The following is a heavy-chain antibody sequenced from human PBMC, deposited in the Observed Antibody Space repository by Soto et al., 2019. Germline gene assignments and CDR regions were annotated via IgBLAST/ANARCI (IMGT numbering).Heavy chain of an antibody. D-gene: IGHD5-12*01. Sequence: SLRLSCAASGFTFSNAWMNWVRQAPGKGLEWVGRIKSKTDGGTTDYAAPVKGRFTISREDSKNTLYLQMNSLKTEDTAVYYCTTDPGFVRWLQLESDVWGQGTTVTVSS. CDR1: GFTFSNAW. J-gene: IGHJ6*02. V-gene: IGHV3-15*07. CDR2: IKSKTDGGTT. CDR3: TTDPGFVRWLQLESDV.